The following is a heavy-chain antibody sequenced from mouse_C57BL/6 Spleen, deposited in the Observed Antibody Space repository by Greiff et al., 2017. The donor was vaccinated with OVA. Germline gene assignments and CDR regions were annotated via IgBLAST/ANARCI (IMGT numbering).Heavy chain of an antibody. J-gene: IGHJ4*01. CDR1: GFTFSDYY. CDR2: INYDGSST. V-gene: IGHV5-16*01. Sequence: EVQLVESEGGLVQPGSSMKLSCTASGFTFSDYYMAWVRQVPEKGLEWVANINYDGSSTYYLDSLKSRFIISRDNAKNILYLQMSSLKSEDTATYYCARAWEGYAMDYWGQGTSVTVSS. D-gene: IGHD4-1*01. CDR3: ARAWEGYAMDY.